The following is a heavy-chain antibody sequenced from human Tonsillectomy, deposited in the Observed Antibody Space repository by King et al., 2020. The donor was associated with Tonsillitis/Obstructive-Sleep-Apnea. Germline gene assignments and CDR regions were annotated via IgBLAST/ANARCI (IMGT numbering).Heavy chain of an antibody. CDR2: ISYDGSNK. CDR1: GFTFSTYG. Sequence: VQLVESGGGVVQPGRSLRLSCAASGFTFSTYGMDWVRQAPGKGLEWVAAISYDGSNKYYADSVKGRFTISRDNSKNTLDLQMNSLRADDTAGYYCAKEGPYYDFWSGRTFDPWGQGTLVTVSS. J-gene: IGHJ5*02. CDR3: AKEGPYYDFWSGRTFDP. V-gene: IGHV3-30*18. D-gene: IGHD3-3*01.